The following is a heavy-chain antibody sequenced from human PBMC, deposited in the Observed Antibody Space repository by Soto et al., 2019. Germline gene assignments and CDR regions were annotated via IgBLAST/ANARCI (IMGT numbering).Heavy chain of an antibody. D-gene: IGHD6-25*01. V-gene: IGHV4-34*01. Sequence: SETLSLTCAVYGGSFSGYYWSWIRQPPGKGLEWIGEINHSGSTNYNPSLKSRVTISVDTSKNQFSLKLSSVTAADTAVYYCARGRSRLARYAFDIWGQGTMVTVSS. CDR2: INHSGST. CDR1: GGSFSGYY. CDR3: ARGRSRLARYAFDI. J-gene: IGHJ3*02.